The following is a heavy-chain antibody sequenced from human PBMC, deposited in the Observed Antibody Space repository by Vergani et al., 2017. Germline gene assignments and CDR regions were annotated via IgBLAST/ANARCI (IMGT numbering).Heavy chain of an antibody. Sequence: VQLVESGGGQVEAGGSLRLSCVASGFTFSNSAMSWVRQTSGKGLEWVSAISGHGDRTYYADSVKGRFTISRDNTKNSLSLQMSGLRVEDTAVYYCVRLPRGPWNFDLWGRGTLITVSS. CDR3: VRLPRGPWNFDL. CDR2: ISGHGDRT. V-gene: IGHV3-23*04. CDR1: GFTFSNSA. J-gene: IGHJ2*01.